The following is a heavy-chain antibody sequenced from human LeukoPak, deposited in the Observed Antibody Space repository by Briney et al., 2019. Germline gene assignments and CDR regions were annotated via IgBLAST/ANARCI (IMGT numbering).Heavy chain of an antibody. V-gene: IGHV3-21*01. D-gene: IGHD3-10*02. Sequence: PGGSLRLSCAAPGFNLSSYSMNWVREAPGKGLEWVSSLSFSSSYIYYADSLKGRFTISRDNAKNSLYLQMNSLRAEDTAVHYCARGTMFPYYFDYWGQGTLVTVSS. CDR1: GFNLSSYS. CDR3: ARGTMFPYYFDY. J-gene: IGHJ4*02. CDR2: LSFSSSYI.